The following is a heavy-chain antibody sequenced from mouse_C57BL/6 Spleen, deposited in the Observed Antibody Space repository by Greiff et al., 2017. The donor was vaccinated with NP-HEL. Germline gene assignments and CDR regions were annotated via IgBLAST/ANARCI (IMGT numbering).Heavy chain of an antibody. CDR3: ARGTAQGKGYYFDY. J-gene: IGHJ2*01. Sequence: VKLVESGPGLVAPSQSLSITCTVSGFSLTSYAISWVRQPPGKGLEWLGVIWTGGGPNYNSALKSRLSISKYNSKSQVFLKMSRQQTDDTASYYGARGTAQGKGYYFDYWGQGTTLTVSS. CDR1: GFSLTSYA. D-gene: IGHD3-2*02. CDR2: IWTGGGP. V-gene: IGHV2-9-1*01.